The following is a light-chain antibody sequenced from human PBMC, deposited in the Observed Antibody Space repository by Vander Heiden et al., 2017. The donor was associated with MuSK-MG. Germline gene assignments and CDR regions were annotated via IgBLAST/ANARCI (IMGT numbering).Light chain of an antibody. V-gene: IGLV2-14*01. Sequence: QSALTQPASVSGSPGQSITIPCPGTSRDAGGYDSLSWYPPHPGKAPKLKIDEVSNRPSGVTKRFSGSKSGNTAALTISGLQAEDGADYYCSSYTSSNTLGVFGGGTKLTVL. J-gene: IGLJ3*02. CDR2: EVS. CDR3: SSYTSSNTLGV. CDR1: SRDAGGYDS.